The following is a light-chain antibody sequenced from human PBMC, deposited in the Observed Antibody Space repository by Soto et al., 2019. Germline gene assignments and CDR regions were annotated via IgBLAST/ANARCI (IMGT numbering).Light chain of an antibody. V-gene: IGKV3-20*01. CDR2: GAS. Sequence: EMVLTQSPGTLSLSPGERATLSCRASQSVSSSYLAWYQQKPGQAPRLLIYGASSRATGIPDRFSGSVSGTDFALNISRLEPEDFAVYHGQQYGGSPGTFGQGTKVVIK. CDR3: QQYGGSPGT. J-gene: IGKJ1*01. CDR1: QSVSSSY.